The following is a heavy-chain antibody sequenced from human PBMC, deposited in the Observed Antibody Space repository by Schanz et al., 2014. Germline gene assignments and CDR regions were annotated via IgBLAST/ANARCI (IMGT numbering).Heavy chain of an antibody. D-gene: IGHD6-19*01. V-gene: IGHV3-11*05. CDR1: GFTFSDYY. CDR2: ISNSGTYT. J-gene: IGHJ6*02. Sequence: VQLVESGGGLVQPGGSLRLSCAASGFTFSDYYMTWMRQAPGKGLEWISYISNSGTYTKYADSVKGRFVISRDNARSSLYLQMSSLRDGDTAVYYCASVIMVAGNHRDGRDVWGQGTTVIVS. CDR3: ASVIMVAGNHRDGRDV.